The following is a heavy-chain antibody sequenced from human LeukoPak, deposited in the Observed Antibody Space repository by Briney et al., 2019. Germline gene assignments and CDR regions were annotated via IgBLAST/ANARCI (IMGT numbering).Heavy chain of an antibody. D-gene: IGHD4-17*01. CDR2: INPNSGDT. CDR1: GYTFTGYY. CDR3: ARQHDYGDYSFGY. J-gene: IGHJ4*02. V-gene: IGHV1-2*02. Sequence: GASVKVSCKASGYTFTGYYMHWVRQAPGQGLEWLGWINPNSGDTNYAQKFQGRVTMTRVTSISTAYMELSRLRSDDTAVYYCARQHDYGDYSFGYWGQGTLVTVSS.